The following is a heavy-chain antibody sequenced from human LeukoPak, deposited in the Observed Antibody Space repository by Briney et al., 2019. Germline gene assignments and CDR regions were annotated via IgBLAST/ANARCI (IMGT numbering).Heavy chain of an antibody. CDR2: ISWNSGSI. V-gene: IGHV3-9*01. CDR1: GFTFDDYA. D-gene: IGHD1-26*01. Sequence: GGSLRLSCAASGFTFDDYAMHWVRQAPGKGLEWVSGISWNSGSIGYADSVKGRFTISRDNTKNSLYLQLNSLRGEDTAVYYCATYSGAHHKTFDYWGQGTLVSVSS. J-gene: IGHJ4*02. CDR3: ATYSGAHHKTFDY.